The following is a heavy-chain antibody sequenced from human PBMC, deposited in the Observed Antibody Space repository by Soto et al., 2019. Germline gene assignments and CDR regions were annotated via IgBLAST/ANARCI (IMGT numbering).Heavy chain of an antibody. V-gene: IGHV3-23*01. D-gene: IGHD6-13*01. CDR2: ITFTGVST. J-gene: IGHJ4*02. CDR1: EFSFDDYA. Sequence: EAQLLESGGDLVQPGGSLRLSCAASEFSFDDYAMSWVRQAPGKGLEWVSSITFTGVSTYYADSVKGRFTISRDNSKDTLYLQMNHLRAEDTAIYYCAKATLWYPHFDSWGQGTLVTVSS. CDR3: AKATLWYPHFDS.